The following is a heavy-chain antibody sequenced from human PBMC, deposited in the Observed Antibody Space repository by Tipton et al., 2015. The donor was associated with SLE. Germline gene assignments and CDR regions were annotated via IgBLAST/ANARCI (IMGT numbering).Heavy chain of an antibody. D-gene: IGHD2/OR15-2a*01. CDR2: ISGSGGST. Sequence: SLRLSCVASGFPFETWSMSWVRQAPGKGLEWVSAISGSGGSTYYADSVKGRFTISRDNSKNTLYLQMNSLRAEDTAVYYCVISVLQNAFDIWGQGTMVTVSS. J-gene: IGHJ3*02. CDR1: GFPFETWS. CDR3: VISVLQNAFDI. V-gene: IGHV3-23*01.